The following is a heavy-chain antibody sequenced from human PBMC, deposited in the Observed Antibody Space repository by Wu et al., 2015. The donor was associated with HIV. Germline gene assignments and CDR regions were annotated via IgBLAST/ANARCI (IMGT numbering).Heavy chain of an antibody. V-gene: IGHV1-69*04. D-gene: IGHD3-16*01. CDR3: AREKHGGTFDM. J-gene: IGHJ3*02. CDR1: GGTFTSYA. CDR2: AYPSTGAS. Sequence: QVHLVQSGAEVKKSGSSVKVSCQASGGTFTSYAFSWVRQAPGQGLEWVGTAYPSTGASNYAQTFQGRVTVTSETSTSTVYLELNSLTSEDTAIYFCAREKHGGTFDMWGQGTMVIVSS.